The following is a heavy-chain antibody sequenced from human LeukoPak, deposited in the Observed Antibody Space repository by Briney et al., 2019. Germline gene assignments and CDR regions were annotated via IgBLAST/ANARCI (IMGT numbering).Heavy chain of an antibody. D-gene: IGHD1-1*01. Sequence: SVKVSCKASGGTFSSYAISWVRQAPGQGLEWMGRIIPIFGTANYAQKFQGRVTITTDESTSTAYMELSSLRSEDTAVYYCARDRGTGTMFDYWGQRTLVTVSS. CDR3: ARDRGTGTMFDY. V-gene: IGHV1-69*05. CDR1: GGTFSSYA. CDR2: IIPIFGTA. J-gene: IGHJ4*02.